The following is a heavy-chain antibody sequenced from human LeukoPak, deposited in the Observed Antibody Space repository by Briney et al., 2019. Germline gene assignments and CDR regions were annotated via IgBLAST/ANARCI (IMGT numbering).Heavy chain of an antibody. Sequence: SETLSLTCTVSGGSISSYYWSWIRQPPGKGLEWIGYIYYSGSTNYNPSLKSRVTISVDTSKSQFSLKLSSVTAADTAVYYCAIAIYREDAFDIWGQGTMVTVSS. CDR2: IYYSGST. D-gene: IGHD2-2*02. V-gene: IGHV4-59*01. CDR3: AIAIYREDAFDI. J-gene: IGHJ3*02. CDR1: GGSISSYY.